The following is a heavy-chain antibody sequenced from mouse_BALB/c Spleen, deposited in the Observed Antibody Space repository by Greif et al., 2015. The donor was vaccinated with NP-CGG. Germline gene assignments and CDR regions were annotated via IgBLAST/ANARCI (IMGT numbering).Heavy chain of an antibody. J-gene: IGHJ4*01. CDR1: GFAFSSYD. CDR3: ARHDYYGSSYLYYAMDY. D-gene: IGHD1-1*01. V-gene: IGHV5-12-1*01. CDR2: ISSGGGST. Sequence: EVMLVESGGGLVKPGGSLKLSCAASGFAFSSYDMSWVRQTPEKRLEWVAYISSGGGSTYYPDTVKGRFTISRDNAKNTLYLQMSSLKSEYTAMYYCARHDYYGSSYLYYAMDYWGQGTSVTVSS.